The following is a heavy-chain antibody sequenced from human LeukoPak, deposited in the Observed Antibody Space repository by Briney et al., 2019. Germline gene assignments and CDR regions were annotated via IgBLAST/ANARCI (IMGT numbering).Heavy chain of an antibody. Sequence: GGSLRLSCATSGFTFSIYGMHWVRQAPGKGLEWLAVIAYDGSYEYYADSVKGRFTISRDNAKNSLYLQMNSLRAEDTAVYYCAREGTDSGWYRYYFDYWGQGTLVTVSS. V-gene: IGHV3-30*03. CDR3: AREGTDSGWYRYYFDY. D-gene: IGHD6-19*01. CDR1: GFTFSIYG. CDR2: IAYDGSYE. J-gene: IGHJ4*02.